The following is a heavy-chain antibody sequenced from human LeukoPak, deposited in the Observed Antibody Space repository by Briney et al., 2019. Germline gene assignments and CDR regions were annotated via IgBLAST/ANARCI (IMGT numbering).Heavy chain of an antibody. V-gene: IGHV1-2*02. CDR3: ARDFWNGQYIGDS. CDR2: INPNSGYT. Sequence: ASVKVSCKASGYTFTGYYMHWVRQAPGQGLEWMGWINPNSGYTNYAQKFQGRVTMTRDTSISTAYMELSNLRSDDTAVYYCARDFWNGQYIGDSWGQGTLVTVSS. J-gene: IGHJ4*02. CDR1: GYTFTGYY. D-gene: IGHD3-3*01.